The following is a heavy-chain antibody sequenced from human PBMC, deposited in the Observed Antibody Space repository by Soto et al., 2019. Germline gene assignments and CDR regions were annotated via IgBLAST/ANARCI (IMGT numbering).Heavy chain of an antibody. V-gene: IGHV3-74*01. J-gene: IGHJ3*02. D-gene: IGHD2-2*01. CDR3: ARASKLGAFYI. Sequence: EVQLVESGGGLVQPGGSLRLSCAASGFTFSSYWMHWVRQAPGKGLVWVSRINSDGSSTSYADSVKGRFTISRDNAKNTLNIQITRMRSEHTAVCCCARASKLGAFYIWGQVTMVTVSS. CDR2: INSDGSST. CDR1: GFTFSSYW.